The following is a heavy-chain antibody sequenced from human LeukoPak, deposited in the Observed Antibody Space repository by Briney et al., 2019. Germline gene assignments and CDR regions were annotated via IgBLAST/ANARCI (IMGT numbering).Heavy chain of an antibody. CDR3: ARASYYSDFDY. J-gene: IGHJ4*02. D-gene: IGHD3-10*01. Sequence: PGGSLRLSCAASGFTVSSNYMSWVRQAPGKGLEWVSVIYSGGSTYYADSVKGRFTISRDNSKNTLYLQMNSLRAEDTAVYYCARASYYSDFDYWGQGNLVTVSS. CDR2: IYSGGST. CDR1: GFTVSSNY. V-gene: IGHV3-53*01.